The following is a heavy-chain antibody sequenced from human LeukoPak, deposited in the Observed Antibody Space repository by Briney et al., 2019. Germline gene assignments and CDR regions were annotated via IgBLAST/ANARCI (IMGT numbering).Heavy chain of an antibody. CDR3: ARGPRYTSSWYEMGLDY. CDR2: SSSSSGAI. D-gene: IGHD6-13*01. CDR1: GFTFSSYS. Sequence: GGSLRLSCAASGFTFSSYSMNWVRQAPGKGLEWVSYSSSSSGAIYYADSVKGRFTISRDHAKNSLSLQMNSLRAEDTAVYYCARGPRYTSSWYEMGLDYWGQGTLVTVSS. J-gene: IGHJ4*02. V-gene: IGHV3-48*04.